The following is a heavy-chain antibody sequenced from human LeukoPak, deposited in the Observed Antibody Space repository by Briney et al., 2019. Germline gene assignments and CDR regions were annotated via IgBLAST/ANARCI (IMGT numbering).Heavy chain of an antibody. Sequence: GGSLSLSCAASGFTFSTYWMHWVRQAPGKGLVWVSRINSDANSTSYADSVQGRFTISRDNAENTLYLQMNSLRADDTAVYYCARPGTGLAFDIWGQGTMVTVSS. CDR2: INSDANST. V-gene: IGHV3-74*01. D-gene: IGHD2-8*02. CDR3: ARPGTGLAFDI. CDR1: GFTFSTYW. J-gene: IGHJ3*02.